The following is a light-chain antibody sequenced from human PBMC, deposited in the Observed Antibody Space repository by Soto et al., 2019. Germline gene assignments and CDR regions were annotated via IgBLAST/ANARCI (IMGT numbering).Light chain of an antibody. CDR2: GAS. V-gene: IGKV3-15*01. Sequence: IVMTQSPATLSVFTGGRASLSCRASQSVSNNLAWYQKKPGQAPRLLIYGASTRAAGISVRFSGSGSGTEFTIIISSLQSDDSAVYYCQQYHNAGSTFGQGTKVEI. CDR1: QSVSNN. CDR3: QQYHNAGST. J-gene: IGKJ1*01.